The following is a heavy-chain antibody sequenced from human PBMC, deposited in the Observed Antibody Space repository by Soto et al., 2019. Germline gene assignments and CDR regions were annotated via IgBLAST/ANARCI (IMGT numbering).Heavy chain of an antibody. D-gene: IGHD6-19*01. Sequence: EVQLVESGGGLVKPGGSLRLSCAASGFTFSNAWMSWVRQAPGQGLEWVGRIKSKTDGGTTDYAAPVKGRFTISRDDSKNTLYLQMNSMKTEDTAVYYAIAVAGTGSDYWGQGTLVTVSS. CDR3: IAVAGTGSDY. V-gene: IGHV3-15*01. CDR1: GFTFSNAW. J-gene: IGHJ4*02. CDR2: IKSKTDGGTT.